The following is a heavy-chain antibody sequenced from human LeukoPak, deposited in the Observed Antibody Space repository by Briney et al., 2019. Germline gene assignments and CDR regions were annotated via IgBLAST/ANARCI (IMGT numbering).Heavy chain of an antibody. CDR2: ISSSGSTI. D-gene: IGHD6-19*01. Sequence: PGGSLRLSCAASGFTFSDYYMSWIRQAPGKGLEWVSYISSSGSTIYYADSVKGRFTISRDNAKNSLYLQMNSLRAEDTAVYYCARVAIAVAGTTPPYYFDYWGQGTLVTVSS. V-gene: IGHV3-11*01. CDR1: GFTFSDYY. J-gene: IGHJ4*02. CDR3: ARVAIAVAGTTPPYYFDY.